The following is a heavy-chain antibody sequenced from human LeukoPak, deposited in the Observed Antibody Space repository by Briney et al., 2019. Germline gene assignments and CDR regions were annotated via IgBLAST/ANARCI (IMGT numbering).Heavy chain of an antibody. CDR1: GGSISSSSYY. CDR2: IYYSGST. D-gene: IGHD3-22*01. Sequence: SETLSLTCTVSGGSISSSSYYWGWIRQPPGKGLGWIGSIYYSGSTYYNPSVKSRVTISVDTSKNQFSLKLSPVTAADTTVYYGARQRYYDQSWFDPWGQGTLVTVSS. J-gene: IGHJ5*02. V-gene: IGHV4-39*01. CDR3: ARQRYYDQSWFDP.